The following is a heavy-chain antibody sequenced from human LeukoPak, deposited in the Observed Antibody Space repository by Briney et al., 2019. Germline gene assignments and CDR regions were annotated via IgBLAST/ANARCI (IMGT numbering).Heavy chain of an antibody. J-gene: IGHJ3*02. CDR1: GFTFSSYW. D-gene: IGHD2-2*02. CDR2: IKQDGSEK. CDR3: ARDRCSSTSCYTPDAFDI. V-gene: IGHV3-7*01. Sequence: GGSLRLSCAASGFTFSSYWMSWVRQGPGKGLEWVANIKQDGSEKYYVDSVKGRFTISRDNAKNSLYLQMNSLRAEDTAVYYCARDRCSSTSCYTPDAFDIWGQGTMVTVSS.